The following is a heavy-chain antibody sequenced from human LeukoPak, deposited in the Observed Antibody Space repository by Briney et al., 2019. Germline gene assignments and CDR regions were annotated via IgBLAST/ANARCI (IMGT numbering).Heavy chain of an antibody. D-gene: IGHD1-14*01. V-gene: IGHV3-30*18. J-gene: IGHJ4*02. Sequence: GRSLRLSCAASGFTFSSYGMHWVRQAPGKGLEWAAVISNDGSNKYYADSVKGRFTISRDNSKNTLYLQMNSLRAEDTAVYYCAKDRWVLGGRTNAGFDYWGQGTLVTVSS. CDR2: ISNDGSNK. CDR3: AKDRWVLGGRTNAGFDY. CDR1: GFTFSSYG.